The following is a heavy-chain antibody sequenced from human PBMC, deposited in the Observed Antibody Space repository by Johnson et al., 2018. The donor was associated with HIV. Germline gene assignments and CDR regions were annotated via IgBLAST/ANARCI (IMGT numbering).Heavy chain of an antibody. Sequence: VQLVESGGGLVQPGRSLRLSCVASGFTVSNNFMSWVRQAPGKGLEWVSVISGSGDRTSYADFAKGRFTISRDNSKNTLYLQMNSLRAEDTAVYYCARQQLSRNVAFDIWGQGTMVTVSS. V-gene: IGHV3-23*04. D-gene: IGHD6-13*01. CDR3: ARQQLSRNVAFDI. CDR1: GFTVSNNF. CDR2: ISGSGDRT. J-gene: IGHJ3*02.